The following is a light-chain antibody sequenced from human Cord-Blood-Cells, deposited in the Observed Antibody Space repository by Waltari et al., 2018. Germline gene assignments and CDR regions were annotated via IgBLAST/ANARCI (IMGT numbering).Light chain of an antibody. V-gene: IGKV4-1*01. CDR1: QSVLYSSNNKNY. CDR3: QQYYSTPLT. CDR2: WAA. Sequence: DIVMTQSPDSLAVSLGEGATINCKSSQSVLYSSNNKNYLAWYQQKPGQPPKLLIYWAATRESGVPDRFSGSGSGTDVTLTISSLQAEDVAVYYCQQYYSTPLTFGGGTKVEIK. J-gene: IGKJ4*01.